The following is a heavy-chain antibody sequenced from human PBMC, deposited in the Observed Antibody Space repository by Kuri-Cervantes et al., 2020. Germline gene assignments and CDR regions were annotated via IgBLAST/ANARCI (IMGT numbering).Heavy chain of an antibody. V-gene: IGHV1-8*01. CDR3: ARGRFEYIGFDP. J-gene: IGHJ5*02. CDR1: EYTFTSYN. Sequence: ASVKVSCKAFEYTFTSYNIHWVRQATGQGLEWMGWMNPNSGNTGYAQKFQGRVTMTRNTSISTAYMELSSLRSEDTAVYYCARGRFEYIGFDPWGQGTLVTVSS. D-gene: IGHD6-6*01. CDR2: MNPNSGNT.